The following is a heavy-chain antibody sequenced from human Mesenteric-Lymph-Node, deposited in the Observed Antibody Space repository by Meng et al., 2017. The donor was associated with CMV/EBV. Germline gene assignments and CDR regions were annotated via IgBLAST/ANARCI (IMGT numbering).Heavy chain of an antibody. CDR2: IYYSGST. Sequence: SETLSLTCTVSGGSISSSSYYWGWIRQPPGKGLEWIGSIYYSGSTYYNPSLKSRVTISVDTSKNQFSLKLSSVTAADTAVYYCARIGPETHNYDFWSGYLGHIDYWGQGTLVTVSS. D-gene: IGHD3-3*01. J-gene: IGHJ4*02. CDR3: ARIGPETHNYDFWSGYLGHIDY. V-gene: IGHV4-39*01. CDR1: GGSISSSSYY.